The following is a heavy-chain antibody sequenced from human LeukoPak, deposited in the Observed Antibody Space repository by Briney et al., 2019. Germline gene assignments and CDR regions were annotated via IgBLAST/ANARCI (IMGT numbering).Heavy chain of an antibody. J-gene: IGHJ6*02. CDR1: GFTFSSYW. D-gene: IGHD1-7*01. Sequence: PGGSLRLSCAASGFTFSSYWMSWVRRALGKGLEWVANIKEDGSEKYYVDSVEGRFTISRDNPKNSLYLQMNSLRVEDTAVYYCAGVKTIKAYYFGLDVWGQGTTITVSS. CDR2: IKEDGSEK. CDR3: AGVKTIKAYYFGLDV. V-gene: IGHV3-7*04.